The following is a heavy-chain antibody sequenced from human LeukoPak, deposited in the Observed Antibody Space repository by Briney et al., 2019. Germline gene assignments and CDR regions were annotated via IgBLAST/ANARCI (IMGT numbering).Heavy chain of an antibody. CDR1: GGSISSDY. Sequence: SETLCLTCIDPGGSISSDYRCWIRQPPGKGLWWIAYIYYSVGTNYNPSLKSRVTISVDTSKNQFSLKLSSVTAADTAVYYCARDDYYGSGSYNYWGQGTLVTVSS. J-gene: IGHJ4*02. CDR3: ARDDYYGSGSYNY. V-gene: IGHV4-59*01. CDR2: IYYSVGT. D-gene: IGHD3-10*01.